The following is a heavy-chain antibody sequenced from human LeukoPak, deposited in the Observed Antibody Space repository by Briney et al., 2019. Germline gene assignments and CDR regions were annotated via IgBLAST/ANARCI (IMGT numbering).Heavy chain of an antibody. CDR2: IYTSGST. J-gene: IGHJ3*02. CDR3: ARSRYDSSSPGDAFDI. D-gene: IGHD6-6*01. Sequence: SETLSLTCTVSGGSISSYYWSWIRQPPGKGLEWIGYIYTSGSTNYNPSLKSRVTISVDTSKNQFSLKLSSVTAADTAVYYCARSRYDSSSPGDAFDIWGQGTMVTVSS. CDR1: GGSISSYY. V-gene: IGHV4-4*09.